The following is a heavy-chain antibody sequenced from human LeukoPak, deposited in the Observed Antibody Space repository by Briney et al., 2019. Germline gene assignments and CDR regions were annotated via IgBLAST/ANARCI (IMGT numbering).Heavy chain of an antibody. Sequence: GRSLRLSCAASGFTFSNYGMHWVRQAPGKGLEWVAVIWYDGSNKYYADSVKGRFTISRDNSKNTLYLQMNSLRAEDTAVYYCARSKDSSSSDYWGQGTLVTVSS. CDR2: IWYDGSNK. V-gene: IGHV3-33*01. J-gene: IGHJ4*02. CDR3: ARSKDSSSSDY. D-gene: IGHD6-13*01. CDR1: GFTFSNYG.